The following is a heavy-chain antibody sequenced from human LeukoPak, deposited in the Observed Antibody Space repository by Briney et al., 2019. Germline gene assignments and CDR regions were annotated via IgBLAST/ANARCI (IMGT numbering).Heavy chain of an antibody. D-gene: IGHD2-2*02. V-gene: IGHV4-59*01. CDR2: IYYSGST. J-gene: IGHJ6*02. CDR3: ARSEDIVVVPAAIEYSGLTYYYYGMDV. Sequence: SETLSLTCTVSGGSISSYYWSWIRQPPGKGLEWIGYIYYSGSTNYNPSLKSRVTISVDTSKNQFSLKLSSVTAADTAVYYCARSEDIVVVPAAIEYSGLTYYYYGMDVWGQGTTVTVSS. CDR1: GGSISSYY.